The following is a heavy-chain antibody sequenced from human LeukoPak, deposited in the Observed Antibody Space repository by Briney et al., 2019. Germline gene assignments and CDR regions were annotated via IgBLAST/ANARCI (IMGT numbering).Heavy chain of an antibody. CDR2: IVPIFGTA. CDR3: ASLAEAYCGGDCFDY. J-gene: IGHJ4*02. D-gene: IGHD2-21*01. CDR1: GGTFSSYA. Sequence: SVKVSCKASGGTFSSYAISWVRQAPGQGLEWMGGIVPIFGTANYAQKFQGRVTITADESTSTAYMELSSLRSEDTAVYYCASLAEAYCGGDCFDYWGQGTLVTVSS. V-gene: IGHV1-69*13.